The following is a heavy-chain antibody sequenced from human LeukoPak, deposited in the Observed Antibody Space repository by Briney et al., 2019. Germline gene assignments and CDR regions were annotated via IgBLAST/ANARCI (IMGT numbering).Heavy chain of an antibody. V-gene: IGHV3-33*01. J-gene: IGHJ4*02. CDR1: GFTFSSYG. CDR3: AREEGGPGFDY. CDR2: IWYDGSNK. Sequence: PGGSLRLSCAASGFTFSSYGMHWVRQAPGKGLEWVAVIWYDGSNKYYADSVKGRFTISRDNSKNTLYLQMSSLRAEDTAVYYCAREEGGPGFDYWGQGTLLTVSS. D-gene: IGHD3-16*01.